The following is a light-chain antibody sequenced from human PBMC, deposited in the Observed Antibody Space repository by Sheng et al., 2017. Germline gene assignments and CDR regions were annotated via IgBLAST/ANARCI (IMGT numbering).Light chain of an antibody. CDR2: GAS. CDR3: LQYGGSPQYS. CDR1: QSIITNW. Sequence: DTVLTQSPGTLSLYPGERATLSCRTSQSIITNWLAWYQQKPGQPPRLLIYGASNRATGIPDRFSGSGSGTDFTLTITRLEPEDFAMYYCLQYGGSPQYSFGQGTKLEI. V-gene: IGKV3-20*01. J-gene: IGKJ2*03.